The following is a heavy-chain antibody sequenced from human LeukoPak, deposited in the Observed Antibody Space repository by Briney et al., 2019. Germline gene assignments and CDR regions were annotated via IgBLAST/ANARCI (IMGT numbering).Heavy chain of an antibody. D-gene: IGHD3-10*01. J-gene: IGHJ5*02. CDR1: GGSVTTSSYY. Sequence: PSETLSPTCSVSGGSVTTSSYYWGWIRQPPEKGLEWIGSIYYTGGTYYSPSLKSRVTISVDTSKNQYSLKLSSVTAADTAVYYCARVPYGSGVNWFDPWGQGTLVTVSS. CDR2: IYYTGGT. V-gene: IGHV4-39*01. CDR3: ARVPYGSGVNWFDP.